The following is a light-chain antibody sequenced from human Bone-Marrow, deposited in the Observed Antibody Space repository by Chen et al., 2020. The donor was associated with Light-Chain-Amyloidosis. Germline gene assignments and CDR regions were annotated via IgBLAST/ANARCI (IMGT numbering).Light chain of an antibody. V-gene: IGKV3-15*01. Sequence: EIGMPQSQVILSVSPGDRATLSCRASQSIYTNLVWYQQKTGQAPTLLIYGASTRATGIPARFSGSGSGTEFNLTISSLQSEDFAVYHCQQFNNWPETVGQGTRLEIK. CDR3: QQFNNWPET. CDR2: GAS. J-gene: IGKJ5*01. CDR1: QSIYTN.